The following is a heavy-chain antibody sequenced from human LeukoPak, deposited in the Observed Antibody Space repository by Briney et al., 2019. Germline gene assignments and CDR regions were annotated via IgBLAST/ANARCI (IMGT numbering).Heavy chain of an antibody. Sequence: GGSLRLSCAASGFTFSTSWMNWARQAPGKGLEWVANIKEDGSEEYYVDSVKGRFTISRDSARKSLYLQMNSLRVEDTAVYYCARGYSDYEFGYWGQGTLVTVSS. V-gene: IGHV3-7*04. CDR3: ARGYSDYEFGY. D-gene: IGHD5-12*01. J-gene: IGHJ4*02. CDR1: GFTFSTSW. CDR2: IKEDGSEE.